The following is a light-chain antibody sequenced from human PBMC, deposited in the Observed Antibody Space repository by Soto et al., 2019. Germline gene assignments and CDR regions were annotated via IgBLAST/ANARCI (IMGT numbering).Light chain of an antibody. V-gene: IGKV1-17*01. CDR3: LQHNSYPGT. Sequence: DIQMTQSPSSLSASVGDRVTITCRASQGIRTYLNWYQQKPGKAPKRLIYAASSLQSGVPSRFSGSGSGTEFTLTISSLQPEDFATYYCLQHNSYPGTFGQGTKLEIK. J-gene: IGKJ2*01. CDR1: QGIRTY. CDR2: AAS.